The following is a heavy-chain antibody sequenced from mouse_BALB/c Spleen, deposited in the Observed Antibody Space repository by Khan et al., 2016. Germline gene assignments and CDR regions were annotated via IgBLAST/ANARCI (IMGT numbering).Heavy chain of an antibody. Sequence: VRLQQSGPELVKPGASVKMSCKASGYTFTSYVMQWVKQKPGQGLEWIGYVNPYNGGTNYNDKFKGKATLTSDKSSSTAYMELSGLTSEDSAVYYCTRYGGFPFAFWGLGTLVTVSA. D-gene: IGHD1-1*01. CDR1: GYTFTSYV. CDR2: VNPYNGGT. V-gene: IGHV1S136*01. J-gene: IGHJ3*01. CDR3: TRYGGFPFAF.